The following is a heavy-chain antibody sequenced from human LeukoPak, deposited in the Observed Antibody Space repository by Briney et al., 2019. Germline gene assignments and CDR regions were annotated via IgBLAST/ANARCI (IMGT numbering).Heavy chain of an antibody. CDR3: AKEGRRGYNGYDPRGTFDY. J-gene: IGHJ4*02. V-gene: IGHV3-48*03. CDR1: GFSISSYE. Sequence: GGSLRLSCVASGFSISSYEMNWVRQAPGKGLEWDSYIGGSGRTIYYADSVKGRFTISRDNAKNSLYLQMNSLRAEDTAVYYCAKEGRRGYNGYDPRGTFDYWGQGTQVTVSS. D-gene: IGHD5-12*01. CDR2: IGGSGRTI.